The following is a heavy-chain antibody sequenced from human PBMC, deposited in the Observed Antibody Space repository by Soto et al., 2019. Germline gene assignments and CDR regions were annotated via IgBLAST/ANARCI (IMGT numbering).Heavy chain of an antibody. CDR2: MNPNSGNT. CDR3: ARVMRQQLLDYYYYGMHV. V-gene: IGHV1-8*01. D-gene: IGHD6-13*01. CDR1: GYTFTSYD. J-gene: IGHJ6*02. Sequence: ASVKVSRKASGYTFTSYDINWERQATGQRLEWMGWMNPNSGNTGYAQKFQGRVTMTRNTSISTAYMELSSLRSEDTAVYYCARVMRQQLLDYYYYGMHVWGQGTTVTVSS.